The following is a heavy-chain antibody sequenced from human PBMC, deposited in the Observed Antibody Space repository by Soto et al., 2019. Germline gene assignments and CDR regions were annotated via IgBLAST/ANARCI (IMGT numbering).Heavy chain of an antibody. J-gene: IGHJ4*02. V-gene: IGHV3-30*04. Sequence: VQLVESGGGVVQPGRSLRLSCAASGFTFSSYAMHWVRQAPGKGLEWLTVISYDGKNKYYADSVKGRFTISRDNSKNTLLLQMDNVRPEDTAVYYCARGGWFGETMTPFDYWGQGTLVTVSS. CDR2: ISYDGKNK. CDR3: ARGGWFGETMTPFDY. CDR1: GFTFSSYA. D-gene: IGHD3-10*01.